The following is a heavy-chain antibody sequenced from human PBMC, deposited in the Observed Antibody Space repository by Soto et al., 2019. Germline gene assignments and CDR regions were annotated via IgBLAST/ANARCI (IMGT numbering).Heavy chain of an antibody. V-gene: IGHV1-2*02. Sequence: VQLVQSGAEVRKPGASVKVSCKASGYTFSDYYVHWVREAPGQGLEWMGWINPSSGGTIYTQRFQGRATMTRETSISTVYMELSRLTSDDTAVYYCAREMGVIGAPGYTWFDPWGQGALVTVSS. D-gene: IGHD1-26*01. CDR1: GYTFSDYY. CDR2: INPSSGGT. CDR3: AREMGVIGAPGYTWFDP. J-gene: IGHJ5*02.